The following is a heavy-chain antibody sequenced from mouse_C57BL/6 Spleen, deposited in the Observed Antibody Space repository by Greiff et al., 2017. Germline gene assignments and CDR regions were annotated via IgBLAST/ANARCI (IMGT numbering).Heavy chain of an antibody. CDR3: APGYDYDAEGFAY. J-gene: IGHJ3*01. CDR1: GFNIKNTY. V-gene: IGHV14-3*01. D-gene: IGHD2-4*01. Sequence: EVNVVESVAELVRPGASVKLSCTASGFNIKNTYMRWVKQRPEQGLEWIGRIDPANGNTKYAPKFQGKATITADTSSNTAYLQLSSLTSEDTAIYYCAPGYDYDAEGFAYWGQGTLVTVSA. CDR2: IDPANGNT.